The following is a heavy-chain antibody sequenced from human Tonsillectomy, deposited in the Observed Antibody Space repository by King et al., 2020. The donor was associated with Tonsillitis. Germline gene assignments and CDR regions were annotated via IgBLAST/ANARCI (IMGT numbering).Heavy chain of an antibody. CDR3: VRDNWGMHD. D-gene: IGHD7-27*01. J-gene: IGHJ4*02. Sequence: VQLVESGGGLVQPGGSPTLSCAASGFIFSNYWMHWVRQGPGKGQEWVAHITNDGSGTTYADPVKGRFTIHRENAKSTLLLQMNSLRDEDMAVYYCVRDNWGMHDWGQGTLVTVSS. V-gene: IGHV3-74*01. CDR2: ITNDGSGT. CDR1: GFIFSNYW.